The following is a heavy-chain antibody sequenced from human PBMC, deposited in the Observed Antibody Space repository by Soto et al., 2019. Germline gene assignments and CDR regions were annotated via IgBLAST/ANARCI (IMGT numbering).Heavy chain of an antibody. D-gene: IGHD2-15*01. Sequence: QVQLVQSGAEVKKPGASVKVSCKASGYTFTNYYIHWVRQAPGQGLEWMGFINPSGGSTSYAQKFQGRVTMTRETTTSTVNMQLSSLRSEDAAVYYCAAWEDSVVAVAATPNDAFDIWGQGTMVTVSS. CDR3: AAWEDSVVAVAATPNDAFDI. J-gene: IGHJ3*02. CDR1: GYTFTNYY. CDR2: INPSGGST. V-gene: IGHV1-46*03.